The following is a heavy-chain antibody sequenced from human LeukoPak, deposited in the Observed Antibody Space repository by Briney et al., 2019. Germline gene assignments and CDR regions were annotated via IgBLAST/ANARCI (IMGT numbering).Heavy chain of an antibody. Sequence: PSETLSLTCTASGGSISSYYWSWIRQPAGKGLEWIGRIYTSGSTNYNPSLKSRVTMSVDTSKNQFSLKLSSVTAADTAVYYCATALYSSGWYYFDYWGQGTLVTVSS. D-gene: IGHD6-19*01. V-gene: IGHV4-4*07. CDR3: ATALYSSGWYYFDY. CDR1: GGSISSYY. J-gene: IGHJ4*02. CDR2: IYTSGST.